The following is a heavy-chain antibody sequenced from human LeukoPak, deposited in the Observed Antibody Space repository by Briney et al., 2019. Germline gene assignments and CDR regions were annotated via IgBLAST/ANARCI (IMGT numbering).Heavy chain of an antibody. J-gene: IGHJ1*01. CDR3: ARDMTTETTCYLQH. Sequence: ETLSLTCTVSGGSISSSSYCWGWIRQPPGKGLEWVSSIRSKHIYYADSVKGRFSISRDDASNSLFLHMNGLRDEDTAVYYCARDMTTETTCYLQHWGQGTLVTVSS. V-gene: IGHV3-21*01. D-gene: IGHD4-17*01. CDR2: IRSKHI. CDR1: GGSISSSSYC.